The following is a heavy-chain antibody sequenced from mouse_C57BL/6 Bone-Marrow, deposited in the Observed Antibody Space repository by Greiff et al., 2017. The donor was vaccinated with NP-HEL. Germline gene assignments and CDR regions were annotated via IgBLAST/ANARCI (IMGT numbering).Heavy chain of an antibody. D-gene: IGHD1-1*01. J-gene: IGHJ1*03. CDR2: IDPSDSET. V-gene: IGHV1-52*01. CDR1: GYTFTSYW. CDR3: ARRLTTVVADWYFDV. Sequence: QVQLQQSGAELVRPGSSVKLSCKASGYTFTSYWMHWVKQRPIQGLEWIGNIDPSDSETHYNQKFKDKATLTVDKSSSTAYMQLSSLTSEDSAVYYCARRLTTVVADWYFDVWGTGTTVTVSS.